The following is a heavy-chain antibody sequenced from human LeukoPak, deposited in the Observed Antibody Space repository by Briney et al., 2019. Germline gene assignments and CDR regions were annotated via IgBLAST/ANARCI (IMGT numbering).Heavy chain of an antibody. CDR1: GLTFSTYC. D-gene: IGHD3-10*01. CDR3: ARDPYYYNSGSFAAFDI. V-gene: IGHV3-7*01. CDR2: IKPDGDEK. Sequence: PGGSLRLSCAASGLTFSTYCMTWLRQTPGKGLEWVANIKPDGDEKYYVDSVKGRFTISRDNAKNSLYLQMDSLTAEDTALYYCARDPYYYNSGSFAAFDIWGQGTMVTVSS. J-gene: IGHJ3*02.